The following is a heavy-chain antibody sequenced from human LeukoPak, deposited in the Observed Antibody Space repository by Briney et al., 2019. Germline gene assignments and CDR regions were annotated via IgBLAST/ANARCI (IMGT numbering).Heavy chain of an antibody. CDR2: IYSGGNT. D-gene: IGHD6-19*01. V-gene: IGHV3-53*01. CDR3: ARVGSSGWYPH. J-gene: IGHJ4*02. Sequence: GGSLRLSCAASGFTVSTNYMSWVRQAPGKGLEWVSIIYSGGNTYYADSVKGRFIISRDSSKNTLSLQMNSLRVEDTAVYYCARVGSSGWYPHWGQGTLVTVSS. CDR1: GFTVSTNY.